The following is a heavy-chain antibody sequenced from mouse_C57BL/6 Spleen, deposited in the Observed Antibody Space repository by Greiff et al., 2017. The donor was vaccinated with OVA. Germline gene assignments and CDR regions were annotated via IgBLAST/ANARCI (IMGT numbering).Heavy chain of an antibody. Sequence: EVKLQESGPGLAKPSQTLSLTCSVPGYSITSDYWNWIRKFPGNKLEYMGYISYSGSTYYNPSTKSRISITRVTSKNQYYLQLNSVTTEDTATNYCARYTNWAWYFDVWGTGTTVTVSS. CDR1: GYSITSDY. J-gene: IGHJ1*03. D-gene: IGHD4-1*01. CDR3: ARYTNWAWYFDV. CDR2: ISYSGST. V-gene: IGHV3-8*01.